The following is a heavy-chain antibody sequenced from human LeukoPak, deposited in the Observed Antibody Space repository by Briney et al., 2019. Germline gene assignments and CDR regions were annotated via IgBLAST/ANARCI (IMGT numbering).Heavy chain of an antibody. CDR1: GYTFTSYY. CDR2: INPSGATT. J-gene: IGHJ4*02. CDR3: AAVFTYSDY. Sequence: ASVKVSCKASGYTFTSYYMHWVRQAPGQGLEWMGIINPSGATTTYAQKSQERVTITRDLSTSTVYMELSSLRSEDTAVYYCAAVFTYSDYWGQGTLVTVSS. V-gene: IGHV1-46*01. D-gene: IGHD4-11*01.